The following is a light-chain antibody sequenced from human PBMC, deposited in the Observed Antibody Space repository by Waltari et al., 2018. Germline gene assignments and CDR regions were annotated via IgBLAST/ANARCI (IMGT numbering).Light chain of an antibody. V-gene: IGLV6-57*01. CDR1: SGSFASNY. Sequence: NFMLTQPHSVSESPGKTVTISCTRSSGSFASNYVQWYQQRPGSSPTPVIFEDDQRPSGVPDRFSGSIDSSSNSASLTISGLKTEDEADYYCQSYDSSDLWVFGGGTRLTVL. CDR3: QSYDSSDLWV. CDR2: EDD. J-gene: IGLJ3*02.